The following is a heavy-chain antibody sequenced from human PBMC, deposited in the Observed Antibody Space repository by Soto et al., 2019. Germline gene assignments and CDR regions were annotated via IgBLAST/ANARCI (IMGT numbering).Heavy chain of an antibody. V-gene: IGHV4-34*01. CDR1: GGSFSGYY. CDR2: INHSGST. Sequence: ASETLSLTCAVYGGSFSGYYWSWIRQPPGKGLEWIGEINHSGSTNYNPSLKSRVTISVDASKNLFSLKLSSVTAADTAVYYCARTYVTDVVVVPASKDYMDVWGKGTTVTVSS. D-gene: IGHD2-2*01. J-gene: IGHJ6*03. CDR3: ARTYVTDVVVVPASKDYMDV.